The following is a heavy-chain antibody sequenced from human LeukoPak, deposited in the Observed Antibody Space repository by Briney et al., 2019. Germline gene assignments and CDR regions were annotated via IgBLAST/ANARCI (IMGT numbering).Heavy chain of an antibody. V-gene: IGHV4-61*02. D-gene: IGHD3-16*01. J-gene: IGHJ6*03. CDR1: GGSISSSNYY. CDR2: IYTSGST. Sequence: PSETLSLTCTVSGGSISSSNYYWSWIRQPAGKGLEWIGRIYTSGSTNYNPSLKSRVTISVDTSKNQFSLKLSSVTAADTAVYYCARETSQKGAHYMDVWGKGTTVTISS. CDR3: ARETSQKGAHYMDV.